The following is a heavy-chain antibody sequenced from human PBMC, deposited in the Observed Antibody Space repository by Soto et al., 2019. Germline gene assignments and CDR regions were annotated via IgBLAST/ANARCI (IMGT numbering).Heavy chain of an antibody. J-gene: IGHJ4*02. Sequence: QVQLVQSGAEVKKPGASVKVSCKASGYTFTSYGISWVRQAPGQGLEWMGWISAYNGNTNYAQKLQGRVTMTTDTPTSTVYMELRSLRSDDTAMYDSARMLGLGSSWPLDYWGQGTPVTVSS. D-gene: IGHD6-13*01. CDR1: GYTFTSYG. CDR2: ISAYNGNT. V-gene: IGHV1-18*01. CDR3: ARMLGLGSSWPLDY.